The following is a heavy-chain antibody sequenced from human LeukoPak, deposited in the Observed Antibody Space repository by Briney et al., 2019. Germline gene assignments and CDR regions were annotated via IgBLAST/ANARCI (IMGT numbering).Heavy chain of an antibody. D-gene: IGHD3-16*01. Sequence: GESLQISCKGSGYTFTTYWIGWVRQMPGKGLEWMGLIYPGNSDTRYSPSFQGQVTISADKSISTAYLQWSSLKASDTAMYYCARCYDYVWGSYGYWGQGTLVTVSS. J-gene: IGHJ4*02. CDR1: GYTFTTYW. CDR3: ARCYDYVWGSYGY. CDR2: IYPGNSDT. V-gene: IGHV5-51*01.